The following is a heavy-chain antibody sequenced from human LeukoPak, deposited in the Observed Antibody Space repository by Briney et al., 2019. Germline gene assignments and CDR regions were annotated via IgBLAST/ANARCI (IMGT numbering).Heavy chain of an antibody. Sequence: PGGSLRLSCAVSGFTFTNAWMSWVRQAPGKGLEWVGRIKSKTAGGATDYAAAVKGRFTISRDDSKNTLYLRMNSLKTEDTAVYYCTTTPADPPFDYWGRGTLVTVSS. CDR3: TTTPADPPFDY. J-gene: IGHJ4*02. V-gene: IGHV3-15*01. D-gene: IGHD2-15*01. CDR1: GFTFTNAW. CDR2: IKSKTAGGAT.